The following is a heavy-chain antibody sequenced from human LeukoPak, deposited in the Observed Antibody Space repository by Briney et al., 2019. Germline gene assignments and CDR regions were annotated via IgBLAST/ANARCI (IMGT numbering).Heavy chain of an antibody. V-gene: IGHV4-39*01. CDR3: ASVSDWDHYFDY. J-gene: IGHJ4*02. D-gene: IGHD6-19*01. CDR1: GGSISSSSYY. CDR2: IYYSGST. Sequence: SETLSLTCTVSGGSISSSSYYWGWIRQPPGKGLEWIGTIYYSGSTYYNPSLKSRVTISVDTSKNQFSLKLRSVTAGDTAVYYCASVSDWDHYFDYWGQGTLVTVSS.